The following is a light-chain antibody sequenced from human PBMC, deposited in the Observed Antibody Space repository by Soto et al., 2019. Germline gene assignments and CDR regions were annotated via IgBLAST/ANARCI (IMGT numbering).Light chain of an antibody. CDR3: QQYGSSPLYT. CDR2: GAS. CDR1: QGVASSS. Sequence: EIVLTQSPGTLSLSPGERATLSGGASQGVASSSLAWYRQKPGQAPRLLIFGASSRATGIPDRFSGSGSGTDFTLTISRLEPEDFAVYYCQQYGSSPLYTFGQGTKLEIK. V-gene: IGKV3-20*01. J-gene: IGKJ2*01.